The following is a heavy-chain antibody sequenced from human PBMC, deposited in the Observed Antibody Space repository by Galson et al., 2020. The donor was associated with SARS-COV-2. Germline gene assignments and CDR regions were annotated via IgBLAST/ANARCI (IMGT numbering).Heavy chain of an antibody. CDR3: AHHEAGVDY. CDR2: IYWDDDK. CDR1: GFLLSTSAVG. V-gene: IGHV2-5*02. Sequence: SGPTLAKLTQTLTLTCTFSGFLLSTSAVGVAWIRQPPGKSLEWLALIYWDDDKRYSPSLKSRPTITKDTSRNQVVLTMTYMDPVDTATYYCAHHEAGVDYWGQGTLVTVSS. J-gene: IGHJ4*02.